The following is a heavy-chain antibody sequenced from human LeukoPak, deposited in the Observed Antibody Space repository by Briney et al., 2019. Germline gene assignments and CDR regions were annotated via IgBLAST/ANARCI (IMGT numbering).Heavy chain of an antibody. CDR3: ARVSAAPSMDV. Sequence: GGSLRLSCAASGFTFSSYAMSWVRQAPGKGLEWVSSISSSSSYIYYADSVKGRFTISRDNAKNSLYLQMNSLRAEDTAVYYCARVSAAPSMDVWGQGTTVTVSS. CDR1: GFTFSSYA. J-gene: IGHJ6*02. V-gene: IGHV3-21*01. CDR2: ISSSSSYI. D-gene: IGHD2-15*01.